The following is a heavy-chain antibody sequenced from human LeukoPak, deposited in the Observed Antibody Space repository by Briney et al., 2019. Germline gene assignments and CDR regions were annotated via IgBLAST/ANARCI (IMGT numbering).Heavy chain of an antibody. V-gene: IGHV1-24*01. CDR3: ATRWISVATQPFDY. J-gene: IGHJ4*02. Sequence: ASVKVSCKVSGYTLTELSMHWVRQAPGKGLEWMGGFDPEDGETIYAQKFQGRVTMTEDTSTDTAYMELSSLRSEDTAVYYCATRWISVATQPFDYWAQGTLVTVSS. CDR2: FDPEDGET. CDR1: GYTLTELS. D-gene: IGHD5-12*01.